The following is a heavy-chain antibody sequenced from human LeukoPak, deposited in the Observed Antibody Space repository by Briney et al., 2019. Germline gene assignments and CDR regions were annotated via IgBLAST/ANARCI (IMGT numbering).Heavy chain of an antibody. CDR2: INPSGGST. CDR3: ARGPRRVGSSWYNRLY. D-gene: IGHD6-13*01. V-gene: IGHV1-46*01. J-gene: IGHJ4*02. CDR1: GYTFTSYY. Sequence: ASVKVSCKASGYTFTSYYMHWVRQAPGQGLEWMGIINPSGGSTSYAQKFQGRVTMTRNTSISTAYMELSSLRSEDTAVYYCARGPRRVGSSWYNRLYWGQGTLVTVSS.